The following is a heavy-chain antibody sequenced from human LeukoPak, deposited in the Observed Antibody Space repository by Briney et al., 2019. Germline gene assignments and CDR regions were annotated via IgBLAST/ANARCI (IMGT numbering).Heavy chain of an antibody. CDR3: ARAPGGSYNYYYYYMDV. D-gene: IGHD1-26*01. CDR1: GYTFTSYD. Sequence: SVTVSCTASGYTFTSYDINWVRQATGQGLECMDWMNPNSGNTGYAQKFQGRGTSTRNTSISTAYMELSSLRSEDTAVYYCARAPGGSYNYYYYYMDVWGKGTTATVSS. CDR2: MNPNSGNT. V-gene: IGHV1-8*03. J-gene: IGHJ6*03.